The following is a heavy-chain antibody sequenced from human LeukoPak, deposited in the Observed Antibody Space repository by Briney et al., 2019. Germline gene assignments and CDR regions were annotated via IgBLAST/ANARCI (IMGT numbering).Heavy chain of an antibody. CDR2: INSDGSST. J-gene: IGHJ6*02. CDR1: GFTFSSYW. Sequence: GGSLRLSCAASGFTFSSYWMHWVRQAPGKGLVWVSRINSDGSSTSYADSVKGRFTISRDNAKNTLYLQMNSLRAEDTGVYYCARDLSDYGDAYYYGMDVWGQGTTVTVSS. D-gene: IGHD4-17*01. CDR3: ARDLSDYGDAYYYGMDV. V-gene: IGHV3-74*01.